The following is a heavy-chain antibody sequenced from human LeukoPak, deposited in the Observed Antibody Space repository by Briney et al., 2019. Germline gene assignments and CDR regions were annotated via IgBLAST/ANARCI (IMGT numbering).Heavy chain of an antibody. Sequence: PSETLSLTCTVSGYSISSGYFWGWIRQPPGKGLGWFGSIYHSGSTYYNPSLKRRLTIAVDTSKNQFSLKLSSVTAADTAVNYCPRGLPPNWSDLYYYYMDVWGKGTTVTVSS. CDR3: PRGLPPNWSDLYYYYMDV. V-gene: IGHV4-38-2*02. CDR1: GYSISSGYF. CDR2: IYHSGST. D-gene: IGHD1-1*01. J-gene: IGHJ6*03.